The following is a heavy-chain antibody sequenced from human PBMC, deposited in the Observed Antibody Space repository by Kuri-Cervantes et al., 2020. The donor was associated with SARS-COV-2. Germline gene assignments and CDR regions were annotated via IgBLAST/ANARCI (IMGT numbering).Heavy chain of an antibody. J-gene: IGHJ4*02. CDR3: ARVLGSSTSCYWD. CDR1: GYTFTGYY. CDR2: INPNSGGT. D-gene: IGHD2-2*01. Sequence: ASVKVSCKASGYTFTGYYMHWVRQAPGQGREWMGWINPNSGGTNYAQKFQGRVTMTRDTSISTAYMELSRLRSDDTAVYYCARVLGSSTSCYWDWGQGTLVTVSS. V-gene: IGHV1-2*02.